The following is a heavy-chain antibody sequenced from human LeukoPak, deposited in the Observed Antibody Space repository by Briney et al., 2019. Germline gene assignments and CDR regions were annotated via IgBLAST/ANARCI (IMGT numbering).Heavy chain of an antibody. V-gene: IGHV3-23*01. D-gene: IGHD3-10*02. J-gene: IGHJ6*04. CDR3: AELGITMIGGV. Sequence: GGPLRLSCAASGFTFSSYAMNWVRQAPGKGLEWVSAISGSGGRTHYADSVKGRFTISRDNSKNTLYLQMNSLRAEDTAVYYCAELGITMIGGVWGKGTTVTISS. CDR2: ISGSGGRT. CDR1: GFTFSSYA.